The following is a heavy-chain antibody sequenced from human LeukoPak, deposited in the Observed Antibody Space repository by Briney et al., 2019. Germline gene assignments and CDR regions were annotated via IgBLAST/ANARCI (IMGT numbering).Heavy chain of an antibody. V-gene: IGHV3-48*03. CDR2: ISSSGSTI. D-gene: IGHD1-26*01. J-gene: IGHJ6*04. CDR3: ARAILGAPLYYYGMDV. CDR1: GFTFSSYG. Sequence: GGSLRLSCAASGFTFSSYGMNWVRRAPGKGLEWVSYISSSGSTIYYADSVKGRFTISRDNAKNSLYLQMNSLRAEDTAVYYCARAILGAPLYYYGMDVWGKGTTVTVSS.